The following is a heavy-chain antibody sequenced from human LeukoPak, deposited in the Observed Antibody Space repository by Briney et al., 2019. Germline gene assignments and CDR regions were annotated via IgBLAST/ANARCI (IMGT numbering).Heavy chain of an antibody. J-gene: IGHJ5*02. CDR2: FDPEDGET. V-gene: IGHV1-24*01. CDR1: GYTLTELS. CDR3: ATAHPYCSSTSCYPNWFDP. Sequence: ASVKVSCKVSGYTLTELSMHWERQAPGKGLGWMGGFDPEDGETIYAQKFQGRVTMTEDTSTDTAYMELSSLRSEDTAVYYCATAHPYCSSTSCYPNWFDPWGQGTLVTVSS. D-gene: IGHD2-2*01.